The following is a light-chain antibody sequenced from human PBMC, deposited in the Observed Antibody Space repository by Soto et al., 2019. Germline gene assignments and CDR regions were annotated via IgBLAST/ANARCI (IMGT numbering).Light chain of an antibody. CDR2: GSL. CDR1: QSVENN. CDR3: QQYNDRPPIT. J-gene: IGKJ5*01. Sequence: EIVMTQSPVTLSASPGESATLSCRASQSVENNVAWYQQKPGQAPRLLIVGSLARATGIPARFSGSGSGSEFNLTISGLQSEDCAVYYCQQYNDRPPITFGQGTRLEIK. V-gene: IGKV3-15*01.